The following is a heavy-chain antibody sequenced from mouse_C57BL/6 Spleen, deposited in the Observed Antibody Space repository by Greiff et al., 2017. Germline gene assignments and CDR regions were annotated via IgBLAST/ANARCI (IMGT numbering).Heavy chain of an antibody. Sequence: VQLQQSGPVLVKPGASVKMSCKASGYTFTDYYMNWVKQSHGKSLEWIGVINPYNGGTSYNQKFKGKATLTVYKSSSTAYMELNSLTSEDSAVYYCARGGCYLAWFAYWGQGTLVTVSA. CDR3: ARGGCYLAWFAY. J-gene: IGHJ3*01. CDR1: GYTFTDYY. D-gene: IGHD1-1*02. CDR2: INPYNGGT. V-gene: IGHV1-19*01.